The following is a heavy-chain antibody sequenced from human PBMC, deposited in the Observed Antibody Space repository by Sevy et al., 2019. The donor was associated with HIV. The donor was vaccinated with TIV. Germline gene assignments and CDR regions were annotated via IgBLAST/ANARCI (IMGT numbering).Heavy chain of an antibody. CDR1: GFTFSSYS. CDR3: ARDVVAVAMYYFDY. D-gene: IGHD6-19*01. V-gene: IGHV3-21*01. Sequence: GGSLRLSCAASGFTFSSYSMNWVCQAPGKGLEWVSSISSSSSYIYYADSVKGRFTISRDNAKNSLYLQMNSLRAEDTAVYYCARDVVAVAMYYFDYWGQGTLVTVSS. CDR2: ISSSSSYI. J-gene: IGHJ4*02.